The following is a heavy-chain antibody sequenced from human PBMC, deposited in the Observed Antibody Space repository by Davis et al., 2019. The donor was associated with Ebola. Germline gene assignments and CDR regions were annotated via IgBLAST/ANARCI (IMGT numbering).Heavy chain of an antibody. V-gene: IGHV3-33*01. CDR3: ARASWGYQIDY. CDR2: IWHDGSQN. Sequence: GESLKISCAASGFSFSIFGMHWVRQAPGKGLEWVAAIWHDGSQNYYADSVKGRFTISRDNSKNTVYLQMNSLRAEDTAIYYCARASWGYQIDYWGQGTLVTVSS. D-gene: IGHD3-16*01. J-gene: IGHJ4*02. CDR1: GFSFSIFG.